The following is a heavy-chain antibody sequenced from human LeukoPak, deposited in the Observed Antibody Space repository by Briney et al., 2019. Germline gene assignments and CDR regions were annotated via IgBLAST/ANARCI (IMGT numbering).Heavy chain of an antibody. J-gene: IGHJ4*02. Sequence: SETLSLTCSVSGGSISSSAYYWGWIRQPPGKGLDWIGSIYYTGITHYNPSLKSRVTISVDTSKNQFSLKLSSVTAADTAVYYCARRGWRRLYYFDYWGQGTLVTVSS. CDR3: ARRGWRRLYYFDY. CDR1: GGSISSSAYY. CDR2: IYYTGIT. D-gene: IGHD3-16*01. V-gene: IGHV4-39*01.